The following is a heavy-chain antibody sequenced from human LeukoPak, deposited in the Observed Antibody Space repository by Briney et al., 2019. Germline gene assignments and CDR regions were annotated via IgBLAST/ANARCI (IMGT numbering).Heavy chain of an antibody. CDR3: AKDVLRDKTGYFDY. J-gene: IGHJ4*03. CDR2: IRDDGNDK. CDR1: GFTFSTYD. Sequence: PGGSLRLSCSTSGFTFSTYDMHWVRQAPGKGLEWVASIRDDGNDKFYAASEEGRFTISRGNSKSTLYLQMNSLRVEDTAVYYCAKDVLRDKTGYFDYWGQGALVTVSS. V-gene: IGHV3-30*02.